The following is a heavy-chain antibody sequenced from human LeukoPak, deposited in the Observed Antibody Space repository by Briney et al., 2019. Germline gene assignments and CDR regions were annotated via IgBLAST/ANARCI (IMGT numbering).Heavy chain of an antibody. CDR3: THPAYYNNVDV. CDR2: SKTKADNYAT. CDR1: GLTFSVSA. D-gene: IGHD6-25*01. V-gene: IGHV3-73*01. J-gene: IGHJ6*04. Sequence: GGSLLLSCSASGLTFSVSAIHGVRPASGKGLEWVGRSKTKADNYATAYAASVKGMFTISRDDSTNTAYLQMNSLKTEDTAVYYCTHPAYYNNVDVWGKGTTVTVSS.